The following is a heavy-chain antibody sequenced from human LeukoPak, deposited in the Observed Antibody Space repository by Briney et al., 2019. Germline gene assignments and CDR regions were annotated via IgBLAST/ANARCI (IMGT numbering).Heavy chain of an antibody. J-gene: IGHJ1*01. D-gene: IGHD3-10*01. CDR2: INHSGST. CDR1: GGSISSYY. V-gene: IGHV4-34*01. CDR3: ARRERGPRRYFQH. Sequence: PSETLSLTCTVSGGSISSYYWSWIRQPPGKGLEWIGEINHSGSTNYNPSLKSRVTISVDTSKNQFSLKLSSVTAADTAVYYCARRERGPRRYFQHWGQGTLVTVSS.